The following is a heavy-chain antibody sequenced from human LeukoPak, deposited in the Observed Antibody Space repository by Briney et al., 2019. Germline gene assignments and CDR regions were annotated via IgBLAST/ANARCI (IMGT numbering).Heavy chain of an antibody. CDR3: ARSFHYGMDV. J-gene: IGHJ6*02. Sequence: GASLRLSCAASGFTFSSYAMSWVRQAPGKGLEWVANINQDGSESNYVDSVKGRFTISRDNAKNSLYLQMNSLRAEDTAVYYCARSFHYGMDVWGQGTTVTVSS. CDR2: INQDGSES. V-gene: IGHV3-7*01. CDR1: GFTFSSYA.